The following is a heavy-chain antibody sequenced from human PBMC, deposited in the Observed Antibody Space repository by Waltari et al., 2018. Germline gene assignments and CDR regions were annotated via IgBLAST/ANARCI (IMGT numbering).Heavy chain of an antibody. J-gene: IGHJ5*01. D-gene: IGHD6-19*01. CDR3: ARLPGYSSGWYDS. CDR2: SSPSNGNT. V-gene: IGHV1-18*01. CDR1: GYDCMIYG. Sequence: QVQLAQSGPQVKKPGSSVQVSCKASGYDCMIYGIDWVRQAHGQGLVWMGWSSPSNGNTNYAQKFQGRVTMTTDTSATTAYMELTSLGPDDTAVYCCARLPGYSSGWYDSWGQGTLVTVSS.